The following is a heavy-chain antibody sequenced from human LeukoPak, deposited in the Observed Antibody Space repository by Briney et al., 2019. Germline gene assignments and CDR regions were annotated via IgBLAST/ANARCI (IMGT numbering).Heavy chain of an antibody. D-gene: IGHD1-1*01. CDR3: VGRPWNFDY. CDR1: GCTFSHTW. CDR2: VKSKNDGGST. J-gene: IGHJ4*02. Sequence: GGSLRLSCAASGCTFSHTWISWVRQAPGKGLEWVGRVKSKNDGGSTDYAAPVKGRFFISRDDSRGTLSLEMNSLKIEDTAVYFCVGRPWNFDYWGQGTLVTLSS. V-gene: IGHV3-15*01.